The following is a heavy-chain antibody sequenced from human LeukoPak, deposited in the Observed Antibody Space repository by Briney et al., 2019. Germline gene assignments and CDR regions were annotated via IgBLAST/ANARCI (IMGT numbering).Heavy chain of an antibody. CDR3: ARHRRPLVQGVIYYYYYMDV. J-gene: IGHJ6*03. CDR2: IFHSGST. Sequence: SETLSLTCTVSGGSIDDDTYYWGWIRQPPGKGLEWNGAIFHSGSTYYNPSLESRVSISADTSEKQFSLRLHSVTAADTAVYFCARHRRPLVQGVIYYYYYMDVWGKGTTVTVSS. V-gene: IGHV4-39*01. D-gene: IGHD3-10*01. CDR1: GGSIDDDTYY.